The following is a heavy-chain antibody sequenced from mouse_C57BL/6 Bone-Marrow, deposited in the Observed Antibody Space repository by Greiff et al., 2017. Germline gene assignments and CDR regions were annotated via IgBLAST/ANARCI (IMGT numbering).Heavy chain of an antibody. CDR3: AGPGDPYYFDY. CDR1: GFTFSSYG. V-gene: IGHV5-6*01. J-gene: IGHJ2*01. Sequence: EVMLVESGGDLVKPGGSLKLSCAASGFTFSSYGMSWVRQTPDKRLEWVATISSGGSYTYYPDSVKGRYTISRDNAKNTLYLHMSSLKSEDTAMYYYAGPGDPYYFDYWGQGTTLTVSS. CDR2: ISSGGSYT.